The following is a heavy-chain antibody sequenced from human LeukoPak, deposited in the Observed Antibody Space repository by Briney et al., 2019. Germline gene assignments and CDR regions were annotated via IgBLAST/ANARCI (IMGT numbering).Heavy chain of an antibody. CDR3: ARDLTYYYDSSGYYYRAPFDY. V-gene: IGHV3-21*01. CDR2: ISSSSSYI. D-gene: IGHD3-22*01. Sequence: GGSLRLSCAASGFTFSSYSMNWVRQAPGKGLEWVSSISSSSSYIYYADSVKGRFTISRDNAKNSLYLQMNSRRAEDTAVYYCARDLTYYYDSSGYYYRAPFDYWGQGTLVTVSS. J-gene: IGHJ4*02. CDR1: GFTFSSYS.